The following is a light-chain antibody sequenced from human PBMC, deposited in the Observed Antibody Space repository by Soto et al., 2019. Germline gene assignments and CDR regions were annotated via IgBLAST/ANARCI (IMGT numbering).Light chain of an antibody. Sequence: VLTLNHGTRSLSGRGVAPVCRRVSKSVNSYLAWYQQKPGQAPRLLIYDASNRATGIPARFSGSGSGTDFTLTISSLEPEDFAVYYCQQRSNWPTFGQGTRLEI. CDR1: KSVNSY. CDR2: DAS. V-gene: IGKV3-11*01. J-gene: IGKJ5*01. CDR3: QQRSNWPT.